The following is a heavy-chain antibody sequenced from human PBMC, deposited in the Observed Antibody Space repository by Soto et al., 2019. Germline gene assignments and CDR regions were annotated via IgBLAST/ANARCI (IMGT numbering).Heavy chain of an antibody. D-gene: IGHD3-22*01. CDR2: IYYSGST. J-gene: IGHJ4*02. Sequence: SETLSLACTVSGGSISSYYWSWIRQPPGKGLEWIGYIYYSGSTNYNPSLKSRVTISVDTSKNQFSLKLSSVTAADTAVYYCARSRDYDSSGYYSGPFFDYWGQGTLVTVSS. CDR3: ARSRDYDSSGYYSGPFFDY. V-gene: IGHV4-59*01. CDR1: GGSISSYY.